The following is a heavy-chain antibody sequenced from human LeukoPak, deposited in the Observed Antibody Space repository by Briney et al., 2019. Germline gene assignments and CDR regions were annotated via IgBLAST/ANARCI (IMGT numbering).Heavy chain of an antibody. V-gene: IGHV4-59*01. CDR2: IYNSGGT. CDR3: ARDDVDTPTFDY. Sequence: PSETLSLTCAVSGASIRSYDWSWIRQPPGKGLEWIGGIYNSGGTNDNPSLKSRVSISLDTSKNQFSLTLTSVTAADTAVYYCARDDVDTPTFDYWGPGMLVAVSS. J-gene: IGHJ4*02. D-gene: IGHD5-18*01. CDR1: GASIRSYD.